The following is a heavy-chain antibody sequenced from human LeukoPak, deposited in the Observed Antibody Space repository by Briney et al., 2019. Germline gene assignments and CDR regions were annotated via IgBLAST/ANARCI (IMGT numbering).Heavy chain of an antibody. CDR3: AKYSSGWYRGDYFDY. Sequence: GGSLRLSCAASGFTVSSNYMSWVRQAPGKGLEWVSAISGSGGSTYYADSVKGRFTIPRDNSKNTLYLQMNSLRAEDTAVYYCAKYSSGWYRGDYFDYWGQGTLVTVSS. V-gene: IGHV3-23*01. CDR2: ISGSGGST. D-gene: IGHD6-19*01. J-gene: IGHJ4*02. CDR1: GFTVSSNY.